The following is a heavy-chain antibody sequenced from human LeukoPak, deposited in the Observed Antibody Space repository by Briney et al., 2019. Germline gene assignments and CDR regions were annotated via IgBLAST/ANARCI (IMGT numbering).Heavy chain of an antibody. CDR3: AKSRIPSGGYAFDP. J-gene: IGHJ5*02. V-gene: IGHV1-18*04. CDR2: ISAYNGNT. D-gene: IGHD4-23*01. CDR1: GYTFTGYY. Sequence: ASVKVSCKASGYTFTGYYMHWVRQAPGQGLEWMGWISAYNGNTNYAQKLQGRVTMTTDTSTSTAYMELGSLRSDDTAVYYCAKSRIPSGGYAFDPWGQGTLVTVSS.